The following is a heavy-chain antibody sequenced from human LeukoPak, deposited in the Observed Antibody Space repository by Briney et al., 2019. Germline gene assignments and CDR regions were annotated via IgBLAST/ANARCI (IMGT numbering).Heavy chain of an antibody. CDR2: IYYSGST. Sequence: PSQTLSLTCTVSGGSISSGSYYWSWIRQPPGKGLEWIGYIYYSGSTNYNPSLKSRVTISVDTSKNQFSLKLSSVTAADTAVYYCARDGLYSNYGYYYYMDVWGKGTTVTVSS. J-gene: IGHJ6*03. CDR1: GGSISSGSYY. D-gene: IGHD4-11*01. V-gene: IGHV4-61*01. CDR3: ARDGLYSNYGYYYYMDV.